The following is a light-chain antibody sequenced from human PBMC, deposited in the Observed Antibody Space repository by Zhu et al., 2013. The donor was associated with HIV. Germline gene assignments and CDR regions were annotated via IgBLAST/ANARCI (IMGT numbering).Light chain of an antibody. V-gene: IGKV3-15*01. CDR1: QSLSSN. CDR3: QQYNDWPRT. J-gene: IGKJ1*01. CDR2: GAS. Sequence: DIVLTQSPGTLSLSPGERGTLSCRASQSLSSNVAWYQQKPGQAPRLLIYGASTRATGIPARFSGSGSGTEFTLTISSLQSEDFAAYYCQQYNDWPRTFGQGTKVEIK.